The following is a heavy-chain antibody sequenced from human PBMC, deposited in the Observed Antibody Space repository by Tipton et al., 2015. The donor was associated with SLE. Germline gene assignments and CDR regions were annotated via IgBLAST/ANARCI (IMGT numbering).Heavy chain of an antibody. CDR2: IYYSGST. J-gene: IGHJ6*03. V-gene: IGHV4-39*07. CDR1: GGSISSSSYY. CDR3: ARARCSSTSCYGPYYYYMDV. Sequence: TLSLTCTVSGGSISSSSYYWGWIRQPPGKGLEWIGSIYYSGSTYYNPSLKSRVTISVDTSKNQFSLKLSSVTAADTAVYYCARARCSSTSCYGPYYYYMDVWGKGTTVTVSS. D-gene: IGHD2-2*01.